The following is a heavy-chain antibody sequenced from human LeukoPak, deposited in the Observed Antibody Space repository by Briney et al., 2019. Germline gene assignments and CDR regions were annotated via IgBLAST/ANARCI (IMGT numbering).Heavy chain of an antibody. V-gene: IGHV3-74*01. CDR3: ARGFDGMDV. CDR2: INSDGSTT. CDR1: GFTFSNYW. J-gene: IGHJ6*02. Sequence: PGGSLRLSCAASGFTFSNYWIHWVRQAPGKGLVWVSRINSDGSTTSYADSVKGRFTISRDNAKNTLYLQMNSLRAEDTAVYYCARGFDGMDVWGQGTTVTVSS.